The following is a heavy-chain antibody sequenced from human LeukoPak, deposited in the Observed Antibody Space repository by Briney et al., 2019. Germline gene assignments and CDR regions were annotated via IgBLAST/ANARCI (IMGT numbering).Heavy chain of an antibody. Sequence: ASVKVSCKASGYTFTGYYLHWVRQAPAQGLDWMGWINPNSGATNYPQRLRGRVTKTRHTSMNTASMDLSSLISDDTAMYYGTSEGNGRYGLDGWGQGTTVIVSS. D-gene: IGHD1-1*01. CDR2: INPNSGAT. V-gene: IGHV1-2*02. CDR3: TSEGNGRYGLDG. CDR1: GYTFTGYY. J-gene: IGHJ6*02.